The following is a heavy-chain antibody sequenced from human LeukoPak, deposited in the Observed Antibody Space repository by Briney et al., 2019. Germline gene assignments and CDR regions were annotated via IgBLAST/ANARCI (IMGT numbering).Heavy chain of an antibody. V-gene: IGHV1-69*05. J-gene: IGHJ4*02. Sequence: SVKVSRKASGGTLSSYAISWVRQAPGQGLEWMGGIIPIFGTANYAQKFQGRVAITTDESTSTAYMELSSLRSEDKAVYYCARRSKRADFDYWGQGTLVTVSS. CDR2: IIPIFGTA. CDR3: ARRSKRADFDY. CDR1: GGTLSSYA.